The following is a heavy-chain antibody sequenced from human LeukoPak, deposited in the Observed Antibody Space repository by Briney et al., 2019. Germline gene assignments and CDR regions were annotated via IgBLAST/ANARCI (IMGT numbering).Heavy chain of an antibody. CDR1: GFTFSSYA. CDR3: ARSLSGSYYPPVDY. D-gene: IGHD1-26*01. Sequence: PGGSLRLSCAASGFTFSSYAMHWVRQAPGKGLEWVAVISYDGSNKYYADSVKGRFTISRDNSKNTLYLQMNSLRAEDTAVYYCARSLSGSYYPPVDYWGQGTLVTVSS. CDR2: ISYDGSNK. J-gene: IGHJ4*02. V-gene: IGHV3-30-3*01.